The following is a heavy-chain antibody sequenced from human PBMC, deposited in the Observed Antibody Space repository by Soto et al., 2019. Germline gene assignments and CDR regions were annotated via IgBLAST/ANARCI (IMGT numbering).Heavy chain of an antibody. D-gene: IGHD6-19*01. CDR2: IFQSGGT. J-gene: IGHJ5*02. CDR1: GGTIRSPDW. CDR3: ARGRGRYSSGWSWFDP. V-gene: IGHV4-4*02. Sequence: SETLSLTCGVSGGTIRSPDWWTWVRQPPGKGLEWLGEIFQSGGTTYTPSLESRVTISVDKSKNQFSLPLTSVTAADPAVYFCARGRGRYSSGWSWFDPWGQGILVTAPQ.